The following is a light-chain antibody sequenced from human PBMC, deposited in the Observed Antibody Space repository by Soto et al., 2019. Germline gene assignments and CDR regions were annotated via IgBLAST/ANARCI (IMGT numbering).Light chain of an antibody. V-gene: IGLV2-14*01. CDR2: EVN. J-gene: IGLJ3*02. Sequence: QSALTQPASVSGSPGQSITISCTATSSDVGSYNYVSWYQQHPGKAPKLMIYEVNNRPSGVSKRFSGSNSGNTASLTISGLQAEDEANYYCSSYTSISTRVFGGGTQLAVL. CDR3: SSYTSISTRV. CDR1: SSDVGSYNY.